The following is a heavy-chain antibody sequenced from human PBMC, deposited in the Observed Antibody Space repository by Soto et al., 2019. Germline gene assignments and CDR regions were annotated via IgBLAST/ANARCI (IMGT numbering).Heavy chain of an antibody. D-gene: IGHD3-10*01. CDR3: AKGGQSYAY. CDR1: GFTFSNYA. CDR2: ISASVGST. J-gene: IGHJ4*02. V-gene: IGHV3-23*01. Sequence: EVQLLESGGGSVQPGGSLRLSCAASGFTFSNYAMSWVRQAPGKGLEWVSAISASVGSTYYTDSVKGRFTISRDNSKNTLYLQMNSLRAEDTAVYYCAKGGQSYAYWGQGTLVTVSS.